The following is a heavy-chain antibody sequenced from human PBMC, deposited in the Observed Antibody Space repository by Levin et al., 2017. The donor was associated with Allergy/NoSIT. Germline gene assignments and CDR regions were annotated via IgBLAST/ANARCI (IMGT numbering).Heavy chain of an antibody. Sequence: GASVKVSCKASGYTFTGYYMHWVRQAPGQGLEWMGWINPNSGGTNYAQKFQGRVTMTRDTSISTAYMELSRLRSDDTAVYYCAGLRMATIRGLDYWGQGTLVTVSS. V-gene: IGHV1-2*02. CDR1: GYTFTGYY. CDR3: AGLRMATIRGLDY. J-gene: IGHJ4*02. CDR2: INPNSGGT. D-gene: IGHD5-24*01.